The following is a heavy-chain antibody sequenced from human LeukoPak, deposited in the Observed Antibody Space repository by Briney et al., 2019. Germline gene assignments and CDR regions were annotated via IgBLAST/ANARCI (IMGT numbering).Heavy chain of an antibody. Sequence: QPGGSLRLSCAASGLTFSTYDMNWVRHATGEGLEWVSGIGKCGDTYYLGSVKALFTISRDNAKNSLYLQMNSLRSGDTAVYYCARGAYTGFYGGGQGPVVTVS. CDR2: IGKCGDT. CDR3: ARGAYTGFYG. J-gene: IGHJ3*01. CDR1: GLTFSTYD. D-gene: IGHD5-12*01. V-gene: IGHV3-13*04.